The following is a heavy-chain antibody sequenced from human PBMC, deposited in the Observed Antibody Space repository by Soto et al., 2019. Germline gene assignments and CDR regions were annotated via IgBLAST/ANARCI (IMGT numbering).Heavy chain of an antibody. CDR3: AQTHGWPGFDY. D-gene: IGHD6-19*01. J-gene: IGHJ4*02. CDR2: IYTGEST. Sequence: QVQLQESGPGLVKPSETMSLTCTASGGSISSRYWNWIRQPPGKGLEWIVHIYTGESTNYNPSLKSRVTISVDTSKDQFSLKLGSVTAADTAVYYFAQTHGWPGFDYWGQGILVTVSS. CDR1: GGSISSRY. V-gene: IGHV4-4*09.